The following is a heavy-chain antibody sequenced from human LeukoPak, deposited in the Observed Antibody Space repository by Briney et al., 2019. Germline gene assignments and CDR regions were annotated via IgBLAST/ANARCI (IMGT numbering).Heavy chain of an antibody. Sequence: GGSLRLSCAASGFTFSSYSMNWVRQAPGKGLGWVSSISSSSSYIYYADSVKGRFTISRDNSKNTLYLQMNSLRAEDTAVYYCAKTSRGSYARLDYWGQGTLVTVSS. CDR2: ISSSSSYI. CDR1: GFTFSSYS. V-gene: IGHV3-21*01. CDR3: AKTSRGSYARLDY. D-gene: IGHD3-16*01. J-gene: IGHJ4*02.